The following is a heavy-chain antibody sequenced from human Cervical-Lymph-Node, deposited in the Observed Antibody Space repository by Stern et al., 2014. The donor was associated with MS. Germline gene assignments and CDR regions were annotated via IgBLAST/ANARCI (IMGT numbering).Heavy chain of an antibody. Sequence: EVQLVQSGGGLVQPGGSLRLSCAASGFTFSDHYMDWVRQAPGKGLEWVGRIANKPNSFTTQYAAYGKSRFTTSRDYSKKSLYLQVNSLKTEDTPVYYCARWNDGSDYWGQGTLVTVSS. CDR2: IANKPNSFTT. V-gene: IGHV3-72*01. D-gene: IGHD1-1*01. CDR3: ARWNDGSDY. J-gene: IGHJ4*02. CDR1: GFTFSDHY.